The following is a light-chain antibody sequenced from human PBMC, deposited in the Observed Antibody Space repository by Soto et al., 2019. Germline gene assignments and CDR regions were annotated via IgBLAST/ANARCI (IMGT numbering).Light chain of an antibody. V-gene: IGLV2-14*01. CDR3: SSYTSSSTRV. CDR2: EVS. CDR1: SSDVGGYNY. J-gene: IGLJ3*02. Sequence: QSALTQPASVSGSPGQSITICCTGTSSDVGGYNYVSWYQQHPGKAPKLMIYEVSNRPSGVSNRFSGSKSGNTASLTISGLQAEDEADYYCSSYTSSSTRVFGGGTKLTVL.